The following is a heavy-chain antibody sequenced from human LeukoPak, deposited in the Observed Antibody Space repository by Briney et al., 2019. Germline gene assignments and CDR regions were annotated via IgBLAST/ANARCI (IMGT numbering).Heavy chain of an antibody. CDR3: ASVAVNDYGDYAHAFDI. CDR1: RGTFSSYA. Sequence: SVKVSCKASRGTFSSYAISWVRQAPGQGLEWMGGIIPIFGKANYAQKFQGRVTITADKSTSTAYMELSSLRSEDTAVYYCASVAVNDYGDYAHAFDIWGQGTMVTVSS. CDR2: IIPIFGKA. J-gene: IGHJ3*02. D-gene: IGHD4-17*01. V-gene: IGHV1-69*06.